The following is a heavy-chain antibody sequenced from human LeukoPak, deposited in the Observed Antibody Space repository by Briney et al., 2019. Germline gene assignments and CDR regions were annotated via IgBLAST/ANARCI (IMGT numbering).Heavy chain of an antibody. Sequence: ASVKVSCKASGYTFTSYDINWVRQATGQGLEWMGWMNPNSGNTGYAQKFQGRVTMTWNTSISTAYMELSSLRSKDTAVYYCATVAADNFDPWGQGTLVTVFS. CDR3: ATVAADNFDP. J-gene: IGHJ5*02. CDR2: MNPNSGNT. CDR1: GYTFTSYD. D-gene: IGHD6-13*01. V-gene: IGHV1-8*01.